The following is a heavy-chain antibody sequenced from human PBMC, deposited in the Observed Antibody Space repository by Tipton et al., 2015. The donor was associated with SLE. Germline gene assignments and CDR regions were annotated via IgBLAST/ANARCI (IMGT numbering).Heavy chain of an antibody. CDR2: VYESGTT. CDR1: GDSISSNTYY. V-gene: IGHV4-39*07. Sequence: TLSLTCTVSGDSISSNTYYWGWIRQPPGKGLEWIGSVYESGTTYYNPSLKSRVTMSVDTSKTQFSLKLSSLTAADTAVYYCARVVTVVATHYYDMDVWGQGTTVTVSS. J-gene: IGHJ6*02. D-gene: IGHD2-15*01. CDR3: ARVVTVVATHYYDMDV.